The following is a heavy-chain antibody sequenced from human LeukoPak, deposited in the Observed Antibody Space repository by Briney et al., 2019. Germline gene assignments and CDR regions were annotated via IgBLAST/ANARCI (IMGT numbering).Heavy chain of an antibody. CDR2: IYYSGST. CDR3: ARNRAYCSSTSCYYDDY. Sequence: PSETLSLTCTVSGGSISSYYWNWIRQPPGKGLEWIGYIYYSGSTNYNPSLKSRVTISVDMSKNQFSLKLSSVTAADTAVYYCARNRAYCSSTSCYYDDYWGQGTLVTVSS. CDR1: GGSISSYY. D-gene: IGHD2-2*01. V-gene: IGHV4-59*08. J-gene: IGHJ4*02.